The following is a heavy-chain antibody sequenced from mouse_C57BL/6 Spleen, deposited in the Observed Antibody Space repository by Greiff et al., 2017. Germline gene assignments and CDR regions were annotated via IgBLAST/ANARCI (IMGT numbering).Heavy chain of an antibody. CDR2: IDPSDSYT. V-gene: IGHV1-69*01. D-gene: IGHD2-5*01. CDR3: ARSTYINYPVFAY. CDR1: GYTFTSYW. J-gene: IGHJ3*01. Sequence: QVQLKEPGAELVMPGASVKLSCKASGYTFTSYWMHWVKQRPGQGLEWIGEIDPSDSYTNYNQKFKGKSTLTVDKSSSTAYMQLSSLTSEDSAVYYCARSTYINYPVFAYWGQGTLVTVSA.